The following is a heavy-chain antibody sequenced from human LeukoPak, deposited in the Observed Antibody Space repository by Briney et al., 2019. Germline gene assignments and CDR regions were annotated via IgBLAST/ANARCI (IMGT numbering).Heavy chain of an antibody. CDR2: MNPNSGNT. J-gene: IGHJ4*02. D-gene: IGHD6-13*01. CDR1: GYTFTSYD. CDR3: ARGPRAAADDY. V-gene: IGHV1-8*01. Sequence: VASVEVSCKASGYTFTSYDISWVRQATGQGLEWMGWMNPNSGNTGYAQKFQGRVTITRDTSASTAYMELSSLTSEDTAVYYCARGPRAAADDYWGQGTLVTVSS.